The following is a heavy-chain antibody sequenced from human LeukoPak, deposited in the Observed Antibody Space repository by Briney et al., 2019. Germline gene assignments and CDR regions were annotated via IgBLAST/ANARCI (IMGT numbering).Heavy chain of an antibody. CDR3: ARGRGYSYGYRRAYYYYYMDV. Sequence: PSETLSLTCAVYGGSFSGYYWSWIRQPPGKGLEWIGEINHSGSTNYNPSLKSRVTISVDTSKNQFSLKLSSVTAADTAVYYCARGRGYSYGYRRAYYYYYMDVWGKGTTVTVSS. CDR1: GGSFSGYY. CDR2: INHSGST. V-gene: IGHV4-34*01. D-gene: IGHD5-18*01. J-gene: IGHJ6*03.